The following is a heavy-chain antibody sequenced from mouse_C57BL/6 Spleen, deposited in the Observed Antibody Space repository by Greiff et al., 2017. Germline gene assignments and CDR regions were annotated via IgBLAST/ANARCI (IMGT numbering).Heavy chain of an antibody. D-gene: IGHD1-1*01. CDR1: GFNIKDDY. CDR2: IDPENGDT. J-gene: IGHJ3*01. CDR3: TTWGVYGSSFSPFAY. V-gene: IGHV14-4*01. Sequence: EVQLQQSGAELVRPGASVKLSCTASGFNIKDDYMHWVKQRPEQGLEWIGWIDPENGDTEYASKFQGKATITADTSSNTAYLQLSSLTSEDTAVYYCTTWGVYGSSFSPFAYWGQGTLVTVSA.